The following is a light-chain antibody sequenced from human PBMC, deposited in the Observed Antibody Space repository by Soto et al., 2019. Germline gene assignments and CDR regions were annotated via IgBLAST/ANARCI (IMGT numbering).Light chain of an antibody. Sequence: EIVMTQSPATLSVSPGERGTRSCMASQSVSSNLAWYQQKPGQAPRLLIYGASTRATGIPARFSGSGSGTEFTLTISSLQSEDFAVYYCQQYNNWPRTFGQGTQVDIK. J-gene: IGKJ1*01. V-gene: IGKV3-15*01. CDR2: GAS. CDR1: QSVSSN. CDR3: QQYNNWPRT.